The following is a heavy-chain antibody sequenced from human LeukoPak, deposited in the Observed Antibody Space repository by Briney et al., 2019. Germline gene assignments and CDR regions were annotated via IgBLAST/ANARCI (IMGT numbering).Heavy chain of an antibody. CDR3: ARASVGPYSSSWYSGY. Sequence: AGGSLRLSCAASGFTFSSYWMHWVRQAPGKGLEWVSSISSSSSYIYYADSVKGRFTISRDNAKNSLYLQMNSLRAEDTAVYYCARASVGPYSSSWYSGYWGQGTLVTVSS. D-gene: IGHD6-13*01. CDR2: ISSSSSYI. CDR1: GFTFSSYW. J-gene: IGHJ4*02. V-gene: IGHV3-21*01.